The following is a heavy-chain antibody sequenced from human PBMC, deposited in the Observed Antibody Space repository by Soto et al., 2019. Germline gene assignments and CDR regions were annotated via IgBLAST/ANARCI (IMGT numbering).Heavy chain of an antibody. V-gene: IGHV1-2*02. CDR2: INPNSGGT. J-gene: IGHJ4*02. Sequence: QVQLVQSGAEVKKPGASVKVSCKASGYTFTGYYMHWVRQAPGQGLEWMGWINPNSGGTNYAQKLQGRVTMTRDTSISTAYMELSRLRSDDTAVYYGAREWGAAAGPAVDYWGQGTLVSVSS. CDR1: GYTFTGYY. D-gene: IGHD6-13*01. CDR3: AREWGAAAGPAVDY.